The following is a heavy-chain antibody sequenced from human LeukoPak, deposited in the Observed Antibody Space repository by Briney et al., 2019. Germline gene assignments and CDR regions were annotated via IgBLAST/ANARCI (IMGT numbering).Heavy chain of an antibody. CDR3: VRSTTGTSFDY. Sequence: GESLKISCKGSGYSFNSYWIGWVRQMPGKGLEWMGIIYPGDSDTRYSPSFQGQVTISADKSISTAYLQWSSLKASDTAKYYCVRSTTGTSFDYWGQGTLVTVSS. CDR2: IYPGDSDT. CDR1: GYSFNSYW. D-gene: IGHD1-1*01. J-gene: IGHJ4*02. V-gene: IGHV5-51*01.